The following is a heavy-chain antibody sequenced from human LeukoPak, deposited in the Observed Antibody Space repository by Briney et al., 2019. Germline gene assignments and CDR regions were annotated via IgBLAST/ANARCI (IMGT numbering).Heavy chain of an antibody. J-gene: IGHJ4*02. CDR2: ISTDGSQK. D-gene: IGHD6-19*01. Sequence: PGGSLRLSCGASGFTFSNYGMHWVRQAPGKGLEWVAVISTDGSQKFYADSVKGRFTVSRDNSKNTLYLEMSSLRAEDTAVYYCAKIVVAGTHYFNYWGQGTLVTVSP. CDR1: GFTFSNYG. V-gene: IGHV3-30*18. CDR3: AKIVVAGTHYFNY.